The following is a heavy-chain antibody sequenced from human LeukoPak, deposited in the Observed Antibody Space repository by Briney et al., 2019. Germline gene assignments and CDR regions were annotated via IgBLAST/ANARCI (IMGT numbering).Heavy chain of an antibody. CDR2: IYYSGST. CDR3: ARGFRITMVRGVGAWFDP. D-gene: IGHD3-10*01. J-gene: IGHJ5*02. Sequence: PSETLSLTCTVSGGSISSAGYYWSWIRQPAGRGLEWIGYIYYSGSTNYNPSLKSRVTISVDTSKDQFSLKLSSVTAADTAVYYCARGFRITMVRGVGAWFDPWGQGTLVTVSS. CDR1: GGSISSAGYY. V-gene: IGHV4-61*10.